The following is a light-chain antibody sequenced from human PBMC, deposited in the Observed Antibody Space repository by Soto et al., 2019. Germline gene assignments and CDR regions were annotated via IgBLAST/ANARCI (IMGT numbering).Light chain of an antibody. CDR3: CSRV. J-gene: IGLJ3*02. Sequence: QSALTQPASVSGSPGQSITISCTGTSSDVATYILVSWYQQRPGTAPQLIIYEVTKRPSGVSTRFSGSQSGNTASLTISGLQADDEADYYCCSRVFGGGTKLTVL. CDR1: SSDVATYIL. CDR2: EVT. V-gene: IGLV2-23*02.